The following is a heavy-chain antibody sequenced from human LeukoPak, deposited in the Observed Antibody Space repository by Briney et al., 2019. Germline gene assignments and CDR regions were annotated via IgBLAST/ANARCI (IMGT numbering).Heavy chain of an antibody. CDR1: GFSFDDYA. J-gene: IGHJ4*02. V-gene: IGHV3-9*01. Sequence: GGSLRLSCAVSGFSFDDYAMHWVRQAPGKGLEWVSGINWNSGSIAYADSVKGRFTISRDNAKNSLYLQMNSLRAEDTALYYCARGATLGYFDYWGQGTLVTVSS. CDR2: INWNSGSI. CDR3: ARGATLGYFDY. D-gene: IGHD1-26*01.